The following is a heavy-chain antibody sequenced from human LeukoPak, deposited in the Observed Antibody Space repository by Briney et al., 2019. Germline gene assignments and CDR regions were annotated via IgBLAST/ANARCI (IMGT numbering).Heavy chain of an antibody. CDR3: ARHTSRVSGNAFDI. CDR1: GGSISSYY. CDR2: IYYSGST. J-gene: IGHJ3*02. V-gene: IGHV4-59*08. Sequence: SETLSLTCTVSGGSISSYYWSWIRQPPGKGLEWIGYIYYSGSTNYNPSLKSRVTISVDTSKNQFSLKLSSVTAAGTAVYYCARHTSRVSGNAFDIWGQGTMVTVSS. D-gene: IGHD3-10*01.